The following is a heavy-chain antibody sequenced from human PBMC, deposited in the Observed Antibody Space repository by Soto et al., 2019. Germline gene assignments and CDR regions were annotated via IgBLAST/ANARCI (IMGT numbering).Heavy chain of an antibody. V-gene: IGHV3-23*01. CDR3: AKEMIAWTFAAFFEY. Sequence: EVQLLESGGGLIQPGGSLRLSCEASGFTFSNYVMTWVRLAPGKGLEWVSTISGRGGRTFYADPVKGRFTISRDNSKNKLYLQMNRRRAEATAVYYCAKEMIAWTFAAFFEYRGQGTLVTVSS. D-gene: IGHD2-21*01. J-gene: IGHJ4*02. CDR1: GFTFSNYV. CDR2: ISGRGGRT.